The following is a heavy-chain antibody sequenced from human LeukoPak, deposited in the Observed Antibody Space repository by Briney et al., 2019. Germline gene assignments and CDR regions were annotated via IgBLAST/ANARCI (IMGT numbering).Heavy chain of an antibody. D-gene: IGHD4-17*01. CDR2: IYYSGGI. CDR3: ARKATTGPTKAAFDI. CDR1: GYSISSSNY. Sequence: SDTLSLTCAVSGYSISSSNYWAWIRQLPGKGLEWIGHIYYSGGIYYNPSLKSRVTMSVDTSKNQFSLKLSSVTAVDTAVYYCARKATTGPTKAAFDIWGQGTMVTVSS. J-gene: IGHJ3*02. V-gene: IGHV4-28*05.